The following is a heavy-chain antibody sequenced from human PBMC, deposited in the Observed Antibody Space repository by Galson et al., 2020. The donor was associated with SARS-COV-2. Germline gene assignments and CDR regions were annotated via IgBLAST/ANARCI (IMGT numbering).Heavy chain of an antibody. CDR3: ARGRWTVAGVLYYCGVDV. D-gene: IGHD6-19*01. CDR1: GYTLSSYD. CDR2: MNPKSGDT. J-gene: IGHJ6*01. Sequence: ASVKVSCKASGYTLSSYDINWVRQATGQGLEWMGRMNPKSGDTGYAQKFQGRVNMTRNTSISTAYMEVSNLRFEDTVLYYCARGRWTVAGVLYYCGVDVGGQGTTVTGSS. V-gene: IGHV1-8*01.